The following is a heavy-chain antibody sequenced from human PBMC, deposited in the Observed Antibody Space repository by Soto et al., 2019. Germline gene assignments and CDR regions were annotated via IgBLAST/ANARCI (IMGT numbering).Heavy chain of an antibody. CDR3: ARGRSFGELFDY. J-gene: IGHJ4*02. D-gene: IGHD3-10*01. CDR2: IIPIFGTA. V-gene: IGHV1-69*13. Sequence: ASVKVSCKASGGTFSSYAISWVRQAPGQGLEWMGGIIPIFGTANYAQKFQGRVTITADESTSTAYMELSSLRSEDTAVYYCARGRSFGELFDYWGQGTLVTVSS. CDR1: GGTFSSYA.